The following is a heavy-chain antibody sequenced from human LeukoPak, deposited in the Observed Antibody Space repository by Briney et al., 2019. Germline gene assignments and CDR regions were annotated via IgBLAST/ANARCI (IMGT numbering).Heavy chain of an antibody. J-gene: IGHJ4*02. Sequence: GRSLRLSCAASGFTVSSNYMSWVRQAPGKGLEWVSVIYSGGSTYYADSVKGRFTISRDNSKNTLYLQMNSLRAEDTAVYYCARFQTDRAYDSSGYYYPWGGYYFDYWGQGTLVTVSS. CDR2: IYSGGST. CDR1: GFTVSSNY. D-gene: IGHD3-22*01. V-gene: IGHV3-53*01. CDR3: ARFQTDRAYDSSGYYYPWGGYYFDY.